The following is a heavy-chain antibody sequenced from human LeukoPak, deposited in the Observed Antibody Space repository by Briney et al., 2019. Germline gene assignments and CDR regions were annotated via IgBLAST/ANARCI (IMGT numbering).Heavy chain of an antibody. Sequence: PSETLSLTCTVSGGSISSSCYYWGWIPQPPGKGLEWIGSVYYSGTTYYNPSLKSRVTISVDTSKNQFSLKLSSVTAADTAVYYCARAVDSSGYYPPAFDYWGQGTLVTVSS. CDR3: ARAVDSSGYYPPAFDY. J-gene: IGHJ4*02. CDR2: VYYSGTT. V-gene: IGHV4-39*07. D-gene: IGHD3-22*01. CDR1: GGSISSSCYY.